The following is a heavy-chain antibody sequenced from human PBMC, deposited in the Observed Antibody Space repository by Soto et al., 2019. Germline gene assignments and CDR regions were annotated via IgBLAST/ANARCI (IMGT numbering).Heavy chain of an antibody. CDR3: ARAYSSGWYRMGYFDY. Sequence: VQLVESGGGVVQPGRSLRLSCAASGFTFSDYYMSWIRQAPGKGLEWVSYISSSSSYTNYADSVKGRFTISRDNAKNSLYLQMNSLRAEDTAVYYCARAYSSGWYRMGYFDYWGQGTLVTVSS. J-gene: IGHJ4*02. CDR1: GFTFSDYY. CDR2: ISSSSSYT. V-gene: IGHV3-11*06. D-gene: IGHD6-19*01.